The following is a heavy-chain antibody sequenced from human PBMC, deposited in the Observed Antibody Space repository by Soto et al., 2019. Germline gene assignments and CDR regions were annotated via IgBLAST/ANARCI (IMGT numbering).Heavy chain of an antibody. CDR2: ISYDGSKT. CDR3: AKPTMVRGDPPDN. J-gene: IGHJ4*02. Sequence: QVQLVESGGGVVQPGRSLRLSCAASGFTFSSYGMHWVCQAPGKGLEWVAVISYDGSKTYYADSVKGRFTISRDNSKNTLDLQMNSMRAEDTAVYYCAKPTMVRGDPPDNWGQGTLVTVSS. V-gene: IGHV3-30*18. CDR1: GFTFSSYG. D-gene: IGHD3-10*01.